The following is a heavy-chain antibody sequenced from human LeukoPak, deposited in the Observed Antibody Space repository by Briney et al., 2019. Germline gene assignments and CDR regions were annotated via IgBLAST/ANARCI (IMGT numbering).Heavy chain of an antibody. V-gene: IGHV3-21*01. CDR2: ISSSSSYI. D-gene: IGHD4-23*01. Sequence: GGSLRLSCAASGFTFSNYSMNWVRQAPGKGLEWVSSISSSSSYIYYADSVKGRFTISRDNAKNSLYLQMNSLRAEDTAVYYCARVGDGGFYYYYYMDVWGKGTTVTVSS. CDR1: GFTFSNYS. J-gene: IGHJ6*03. CDR3: ARVGDGGFYYYYYMDV.